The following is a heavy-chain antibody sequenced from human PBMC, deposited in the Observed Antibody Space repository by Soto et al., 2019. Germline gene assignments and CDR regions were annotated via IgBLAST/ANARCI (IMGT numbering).Heavy chain of an antibody. J-gene: IGHJ4*02. CDR1: GYTFTNYD. CDR3: ARGWELDY. Sequence: GASVKVSCKTSGYTFTNYDITWVRQAPGQGLEWMGWISGYNGNTNYAQNLQDRVTMTTDTSTTTAYMELRSLTSDDTAVYYCARGWELDYWGQGTLVTAPQ. V-gene: IGHV1-18*01. CDR2: ISGYNGNT. D-gene: IGHD1-1*01.